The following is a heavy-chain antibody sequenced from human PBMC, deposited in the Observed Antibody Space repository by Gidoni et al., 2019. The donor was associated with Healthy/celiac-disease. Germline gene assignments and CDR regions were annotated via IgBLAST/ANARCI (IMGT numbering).Heavy chain of an antibody. CDR2: SNHSGST. CDR1: GGSFSGYY. D-gene: IGHD2-2*01. Sequence: QVQLQQWGAGLLKPSETLSLTCAVYGGSFSGYYWSWNRQPPGKGLEWIGESNHSGSTNYNPSLKSRVTISVDTSKNQFSLKLSSVTAADTAVYYCARGQVVVVPAAMNWFDPWGQGTLVTVSS. J-gene: IGHJ5*02. CDR3: ARGQVVVVPAAMNWFDP. V-gene: IGHV4-34*01.